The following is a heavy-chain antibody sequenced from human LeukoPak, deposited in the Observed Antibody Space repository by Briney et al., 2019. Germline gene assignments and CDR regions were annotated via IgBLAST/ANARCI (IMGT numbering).Heavy chain of an antibody. CDR2: LSGSGGST. D-gene: IGHD3-22*01. CDR3: AKDEDDSRDTDY. J-gene: IGHJ4*02. CDR1: GFTFSSYA. Sequence: GGSLRLSCAASGFTFSSYAMSWVRQAPGKGLEWVSALSGSGGSTYYADSVKARFTISRDNSKSTLYLQMNSLRAEDTAVYYCAKDEDDSRDTDYWGQGTLVTVSS. V-gene: IGHV3-23*01.